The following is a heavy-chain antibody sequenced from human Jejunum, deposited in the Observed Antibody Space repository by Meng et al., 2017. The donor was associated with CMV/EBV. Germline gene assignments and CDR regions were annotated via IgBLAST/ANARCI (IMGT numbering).Heavy chain of an antibody. CDR3: ARDSARDYPTNWFDP. V-gene: IGHV1-2*02. CDR2: INPNGGST. J-gene: IGHJ5*02. D-gene: IGHD3-16*01. Sequence: LVQYVAEVAKARTSGRIACKSSEDLLLDSHNNWLQQAPGQGVEWMGWINPNGGSTRSAESFRGRVTMTRDTSISTAYLVVNRLRSHDTAIYYCARDSARDYPTNWFDPWGQGTLVTVSS. CDR1: EDLLLDSH.